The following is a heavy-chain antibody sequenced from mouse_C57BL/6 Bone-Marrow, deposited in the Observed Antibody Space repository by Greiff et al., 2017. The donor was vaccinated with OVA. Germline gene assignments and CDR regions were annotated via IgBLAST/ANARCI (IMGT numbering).Heavy chain of an antibody. CDR3: ASRWLLRLYYAMDY. V-gene: IGHV14-3*01. CDR1: GFNIKNTY. Sequence: VQLQQSVAELVRPGASVKLSCTASGFNIKNTYMHWVKQRPEQGLALIGRIDPANGNTKYAPKFQGKATITADTSSNTAYLQLSSLTSEDTSIYYCASRWLLRLYYAMDYWGQGTSVTVSS. D-gene: IGHD2-3*01. J-gene: IGHJ4*01. CDR2: IDPANGNT.